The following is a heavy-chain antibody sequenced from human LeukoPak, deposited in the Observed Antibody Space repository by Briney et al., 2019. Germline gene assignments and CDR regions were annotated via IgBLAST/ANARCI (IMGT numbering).Heavy chain of an antibody. CDR1: GFSFSDSW. V-gene: IGHV3-7*02. J-gene: IGHJ5*02. D-gene: IGHD3-16*01. CDR3: TRALVS. CDR2: IKPDGTEI. Sequence: GGSLILSCAASGFSFSDSWMDWVRQAPGKRLEWVANIKPDGTEIYYLDAVKGRFTISRDNAKNSLYLQMQSLRAEDTAVYYCTRALVSWGQGVLVTVSS.